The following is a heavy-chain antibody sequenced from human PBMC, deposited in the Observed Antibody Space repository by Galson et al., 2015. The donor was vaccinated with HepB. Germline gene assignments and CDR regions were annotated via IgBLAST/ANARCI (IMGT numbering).Heavy chain of an antibody. CDR2: ISGSGGST. CDR3: AKDRAYGDFALDY. D-gene: IGHD4-17*01. Sequence: SLRLSCAASGFTFSSYAMSWVRQAPGKGLEWVSAISGSGGSTYYADSVKGRFTISRDNSKNTLYLQMNSLRAEDTAVYYCAKDRAYGDFALDYWGQGTLVTVSS. CDR1: GFTFSSYA. J-gene: IGHJ4*02. V-gene: IGHV3-23*01.